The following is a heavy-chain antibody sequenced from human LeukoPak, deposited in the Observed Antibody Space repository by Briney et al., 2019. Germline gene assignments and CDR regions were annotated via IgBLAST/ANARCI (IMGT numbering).Heavy chain of an antibody. CDR1: GGSISSSSYY. J-gene: IGHJ3*02. D-gene: IGHD3-9*01. V-gene: IGHV4-39*01. CDR2: SYYSGST. CDR3: ARHRIARYYDILTGAFDI. Sequence: SETLSLTCTVSGGSISSSSYYWGWIRQPPGKGLEWIGSSYYSGSTYYNPSLKSRVTISVDTSKNQFSLKLSSVTAADTAVYYCARHRIARYYDILTGAFDIWGQGTMVTVSS.